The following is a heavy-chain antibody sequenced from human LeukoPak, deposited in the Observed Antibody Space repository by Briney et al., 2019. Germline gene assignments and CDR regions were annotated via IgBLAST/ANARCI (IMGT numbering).Heavy chain of an antibody. CDR3: AKRGNYYGSGLAVFDY. CDR1: GFTFSSYS. D-gene: IGHD3-10*01. CDR2: ISSSSSYI. V-gene: IGHV3-21*01. Sequence: GGSLRLSCAASGFTFSSYSMNWVRQAPGKGLEWVSSISSSSSYIYYADSVKGRFTISRDNSKNTQYLQMNSLRAEDTAVYYCAKRGNYYGSGLAVFDYWGQGTLVTVSS. J-gene: IGHJ4*02.